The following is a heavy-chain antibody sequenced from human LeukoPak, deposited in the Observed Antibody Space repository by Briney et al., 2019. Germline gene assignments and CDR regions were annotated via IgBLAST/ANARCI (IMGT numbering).Heavy chain of an antibody. CDR1: GGTFSSYA. Sequence: ASVKVSCKASGGTFSSYAISWVRQAPGQGLEWMGGIIPIFGTANYAQKFQGRVTITADESTSTAYMELSSLRSEDTAVYYCARSIGCSGGSCYSFRAQNWFDPWGQGTLVTVSS. J-gene: IGHJ5*02. D-gene: IGHD2-15*01. CDR2: IIPIFGTA. CDR3: ARSIGCSGGSCYSFRAQNWFDP. V-gene: IGHV1-69*13.